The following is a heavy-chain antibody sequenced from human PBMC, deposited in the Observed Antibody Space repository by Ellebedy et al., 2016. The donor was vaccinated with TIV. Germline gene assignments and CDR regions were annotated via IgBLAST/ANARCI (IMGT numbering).Heavy chain of an antibody. CDR2: IYTDGSST. V-gene: IGHV3-74*01. D-gene: IGHD2-15*01. J-gene: IGHJ4*02. Sequence: GESLKISCAASGFTFSRYWMHWVRQAPGKGLEWVSRIYTDGSSTNYADSVKARFTISRDNAKNTLYLQMNSLRAEDTAVYYCAAEAWWRLDSWGQGTLVTVSS. CDR3: AAEAWWRLDS. CDR1: GFTFSRYW.